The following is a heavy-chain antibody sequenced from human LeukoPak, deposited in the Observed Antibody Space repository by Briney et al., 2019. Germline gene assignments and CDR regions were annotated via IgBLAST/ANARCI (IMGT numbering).Heavy chain of an antibody. V-gene: IGHV3-53*04. Sequence: PGESLRLSCAASGFTVSSNYMSWVRQAPGKGLEWVSVIYSGGSTYYADSVKGRFTISRHNSKNTLYLQMNSLRAEDTAVYYCARELRNYDILTGYKPYNWFDPWGQGTLVTVSS. CDR1: GFTVSSNY. CDR3: ARELRNYDILTGYKPYNWFDP. J-gene: IGHJ5*02. CDR2: IYSGGST. D-gene: IGHD3-9*01.